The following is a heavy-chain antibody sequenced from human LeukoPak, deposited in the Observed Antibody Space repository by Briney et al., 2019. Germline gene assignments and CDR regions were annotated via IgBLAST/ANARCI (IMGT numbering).Heavy chain of an antibody. V-gene: IGHV3-30-3*01. CDR2: ISYDGSNK. CDR3: ARDPDVVGDGYNLFDY. Sequence: QPGGSLRLSCAASGFTFSSYVMHWVRQAPGKGLEWVAVISYDGSNKYYADSVKGRFTISRDNSKNTLYLQMNSLRTEDTAVYYCARDPDVVGDGYNLFDYWGQGTLVTVSS. J-gene: IGHJ4*02. D-gene: IGHD5-24*01. CDR1: GFTFSSYV.